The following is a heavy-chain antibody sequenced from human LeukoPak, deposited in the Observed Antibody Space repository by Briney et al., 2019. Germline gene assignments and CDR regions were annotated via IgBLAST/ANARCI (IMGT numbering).Heavy chain of an antibody. D-gene: IGHD3-10*02. V-gene: IGHV3-30*18. CDR2: ISYDGSNK. CDR1: GFTFSSYV. Sequence: GGSLRLSCAASGFTFSSYVMHWVRQAPGKGLEWVAVISYDGSNKYYADSVKGRFTISRDNSKNTLYLQMNSLRAEDTAVYYCAKIVFRDGGFDYWGQGTLVTVSS. J-gene: IGHJ4*02. CDR3: AKIVFRDGGFDY.